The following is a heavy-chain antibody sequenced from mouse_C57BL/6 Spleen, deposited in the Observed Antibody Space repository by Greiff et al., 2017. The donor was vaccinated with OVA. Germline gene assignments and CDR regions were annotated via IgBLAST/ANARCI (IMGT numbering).Heavy chain of an antibody. CDR1: GYTFTDYY. D-gene: IGHD3-3*01. CDR3: ARRDIFSWFAY. CDR2: INPNNGGT. V-gene: IGHV1-26*01. J-gene: IGHJ3*01. Sequence: EVQLQQSGPELVKPGASVKISCKASGYTFTDYYMNWVKQSHGKSLEWIGDINPNNGGTSYNQKFKGKATLTVDKSSSTAYMELRSLTSEDSAVYYCARRDIFSWFAYWGQGTLVTVSA.